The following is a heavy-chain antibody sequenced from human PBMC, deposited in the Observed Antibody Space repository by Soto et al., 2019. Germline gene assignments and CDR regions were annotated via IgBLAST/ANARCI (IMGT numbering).Heavy chain of an antibody. CDR2: IIPFSGTS. V-gene: IGHV1-69*01. J-gene: IGHJ6*02. CDR1: GGTFSIHA. D-gene: IGHD5-12*01. CDR3: APTAERGSSGQRYSYYAPDV. Sequence: QVQLVQSGTEVKEPGSSVKVSCKASGGTFSIHAFSWVRQAPGQGLEWMGGIIPFSGTSNYAQKLQGRVTPTADASTNTVHMELSSLRSEDTALYYCAPTAERGSSGQRYSYYAPDVWGQATTVTVS.